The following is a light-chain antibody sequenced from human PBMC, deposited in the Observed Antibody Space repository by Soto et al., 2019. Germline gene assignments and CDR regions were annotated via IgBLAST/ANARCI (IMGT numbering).Light chain of an antibody. CDR3: NSHTSSNTRV. J-gene: IGLJ1*01. Sequence: QSVLTQPASVSGSPGQSITISCTGTSSDVGGYNHVSWYQHHPGKAPKLMIYEVSNRPSGVSNRFSGSKSGTTASLTISGLQADDEADYYCNSHTSSNTRVFGTGTKVTVL. CDR1: SSDVGGYNH. V-gene: IGLV2-14*01. CDR2: EVS.